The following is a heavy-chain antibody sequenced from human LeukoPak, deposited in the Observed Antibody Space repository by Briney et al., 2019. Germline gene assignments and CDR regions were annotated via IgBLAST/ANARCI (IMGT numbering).Heavy chain of an antibody. V-gene: IGHV3-23*01. CDR1: GFTFSSSA. Sequence: AGGSLRLSCTASGFTFSSSAITWVRQAPGKGLEWVSGISGSGSGTYYADFVKGRFTISRDSSKNTMYLEMNSLRAEDTAVYYCAKMNGYMDVWGKGTTVTVSS. D-gene: IGHD1-1*01. J-gene: IGHJ6*03. CDR3: AKMNGYMDV. CDR2: ISGSGSGT.